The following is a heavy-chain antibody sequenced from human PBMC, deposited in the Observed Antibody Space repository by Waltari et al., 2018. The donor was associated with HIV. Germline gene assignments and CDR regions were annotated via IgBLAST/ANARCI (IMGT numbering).Heavy chain of an antibody. CDR3: VKEHQYSHTWYSYYGMDV. J-gene: IGHJ6*02. CDR2: ISGSGGST. V-gene: IGHV3-23*01. CDR1: GFPFSNYG. D-gene: IGHD6-13*01. Sequence: EVQVLESGGALVQPGGSLRLSCEASGFPFSNYGMSWVRQAPGKGLEWVSTISGSGGSTYYADSVKGRFTVSRDNSKNTLYLQMNSLRAEDTAVYFCVKEHQYSHTWYSYYGMDVWGQGTTVTVSS.